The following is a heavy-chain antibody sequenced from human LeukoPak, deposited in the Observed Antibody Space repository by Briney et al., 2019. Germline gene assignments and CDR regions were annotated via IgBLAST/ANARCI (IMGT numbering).Heavy chain of an antibody. CDR1: GFTFSDYY. V-gene: IGHV3-15*01. J-gene: IGHJ4*02. D-gene: IGHD3-10*01. CDR3: TVVNYGSGSYPLGY. Sequence: PGGSLRLSCAASGFTFSDYYMSWIRQAPGKGLEWVGRIKSKTDGGTTDYAAPVKGRFTISRDDSKNTLYLQMNSLKTEDTAVYYCTVVNYGSGSYPLGYWGQGTLVTVSS. CDR2: IKSKTDGGTT.